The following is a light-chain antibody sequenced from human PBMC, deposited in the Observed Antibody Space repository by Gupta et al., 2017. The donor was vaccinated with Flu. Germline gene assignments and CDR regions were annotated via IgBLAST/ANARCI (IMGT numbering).Light chain of an antibody. Sequence: DIQMTQSPSSLSASVGDRVAITCRASQSISSYLNWYQQKPGKAPKLLIYAASRVQSGVPSRFSGSGSGTDFTLTISRLQPEDFATYYCQQRDSTPITFGQGTHLDIK. J-gene: IGKJ5*01. CDR3: QQRDSTPIT. CDR1: QSISSY. CDR2: AAS. V-gene: IGKV1-39*01.